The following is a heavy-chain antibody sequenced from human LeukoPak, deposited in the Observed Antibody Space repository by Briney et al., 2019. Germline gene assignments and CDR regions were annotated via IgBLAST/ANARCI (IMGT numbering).Heavy chain of an antibody. J-gene: IGHJ4*02. CDR3: ANEVRPNDY. Sequence: GGSLRLSCAASGFTFSSYAMHWVRQAPGKGLEWVAVISYDGSNKYYADSVKGRFTISRDNSKNTLYLQMNSLRVEDTALYYCANEVRPNDYWGQGTLVTVSS. D-gene: IGHD1-1*01. CDR1: GFTFSSYA. CDR2: ISYDGSNK. V-gene: IGHV3-30-3*02.